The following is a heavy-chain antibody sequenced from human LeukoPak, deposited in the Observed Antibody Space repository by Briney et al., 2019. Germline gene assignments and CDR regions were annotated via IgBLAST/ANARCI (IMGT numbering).Heavy chain of an antibody. J-gene: IGHJ3*02. Sequence: SETLSLTCTVSGGSISSDSYHWGWIRQPPGKGLEWIGSIYYSGSTNYNPSLKSRVTISVDTSKNQFSLKVSSVTAADTAVYYCARAPTIAARMWAFDIWGQGTMVTVSS. CDR3: ARAPTIAARMWAFDI. D-gene: IGHD6-6*01. CDR1: GGSISSDSYH. CDR2: IYYSGST. V-gene: IGHV4-39*07.